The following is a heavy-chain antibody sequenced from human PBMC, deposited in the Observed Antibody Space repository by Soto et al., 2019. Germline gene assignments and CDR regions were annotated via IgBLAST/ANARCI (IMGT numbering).Heavy chain of an antibody. V-gene: IGHV1-69*06. CDR2: IIPIFGTA. Sequence: GASVKVSCRACGGTISSYAISRVRQAPGQGLEWMGGIIPIFGTANYAQKFQGRVTITADKSTSTAYMELSSLRSEDTAVYYCARGSRELDYWGQGTLVTVSS. CDR1: GGTISSYA. CDR3: ARGSRELDY. J-gene: IGHJ4*02.